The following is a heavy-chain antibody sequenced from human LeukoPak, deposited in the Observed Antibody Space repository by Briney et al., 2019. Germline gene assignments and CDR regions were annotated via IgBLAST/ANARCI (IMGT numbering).Heavy chain of an antibody. CDR3: ARAVGIVVVVVATLDY. J-gene: IGHJ4*02. D-gene: IGHD2-15*01. V-gene: IGHV1-46*01. Sequence: ASVKVSCKASGYTFTNNYMHWVRQAPGQGLEWMGRINPSGGSKNYEQKFQGRVTMTRDTSTSTVYMELSSLRSEDTAEYYCARAVGIVVVVVATLDYWGQGTLVTVSS. CDR2: INPSGGSK. CDR1: GYTFTNNY.